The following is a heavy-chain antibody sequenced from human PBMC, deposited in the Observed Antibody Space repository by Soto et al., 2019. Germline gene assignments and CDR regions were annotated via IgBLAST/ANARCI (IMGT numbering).Heavy chain of an antibody. CDR1: EGTVSNSA. V-gene: IGHV1-69*01. Sequence: QVQMVQSGAEVKKPGSSVKVSCKASEGTVSNSAISWLRQAPGQGLEWMGGIITIFSTATYSQKFQDRVTITADESTGTGYMELSSLTSEDTAVYFCGRGSSWTKVEYWGQGTLVTVSS. CDR3: GRGSSWTKVEY. J-gene: IGHJ4*02. CDR2: IITIFSTA. D-gene: IGHD6-13*01.